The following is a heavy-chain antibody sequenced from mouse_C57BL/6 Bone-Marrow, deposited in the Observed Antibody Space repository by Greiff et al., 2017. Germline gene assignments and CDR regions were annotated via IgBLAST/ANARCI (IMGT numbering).Heavy chain of an antibody. CDR1: GFTFSDYG. Sequence: EVMLVESGGGLVQPGGSLKLSCAASGFTFSDYGMAWVRQAPRKGPAWVAFISNLAYSIYYADTVTGRFTISRENAKNTLYLEMSSLRSEDTAMYYCAREGTGAAWFAYWGQGTLVTVSA. CDR2: ISNLAYSI. V-gene: IGHV5-15*04. D-gene: IGHD4-1*01. CDR3: AREGTGAAWFAY. J-gene: IGHJ3*01.